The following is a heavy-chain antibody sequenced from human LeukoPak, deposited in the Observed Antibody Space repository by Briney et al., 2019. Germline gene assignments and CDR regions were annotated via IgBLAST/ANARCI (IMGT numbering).Heavy chain of an antibody. CDR1: GFTFSSYG. J-gene: IGHJ4*02. CDR3: APQPRHDSGSYDPDFDY. V-gene: IGHV3-30*03. CDR2: ISYDGSNK. Sequence: GGSLRLSCAASGFTFSSYGMHWVRQAPGKGLEWVAVISYDGSNKYYADSVKGRFTISRDNSKNTLYLQMNSLRAEDTAVYYCAPQPRHDSGSYDPDFDYWGQGTLVTVSS. D-gene: IGHD3-10*01.